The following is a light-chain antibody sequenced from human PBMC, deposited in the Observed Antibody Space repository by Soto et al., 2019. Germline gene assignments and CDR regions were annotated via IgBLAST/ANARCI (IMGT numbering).Light chain of an antibody. CDR2: WAS. Sequence: DIVMTQSPDSLAVSLGESATINCKSSQSVLYSSNNKNYLAWYQQKPGQPPKLLIYWASTRESGVPDRFSGSGSGTDFTLTISSLQAEDVAIHYCQQYYSTPPTFGGGTKVEIK. CDR3: QQYYSTPPT. V-gene: IGKV4-1*01. J-gene: IGKJ4*01. CDR1: QSVLYSSNNKNY.